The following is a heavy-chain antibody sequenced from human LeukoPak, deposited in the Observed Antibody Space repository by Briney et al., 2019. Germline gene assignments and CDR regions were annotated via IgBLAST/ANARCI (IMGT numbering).Heavy chain of an antibody. D-gene: IGHD5-24*01. CDR1: GFTFSNFG. V-gene: IGHV3-30*02. CDR3: AKVEMSTSPGGIDY. Sequence: GGSLRLSCAASGFTFSNFGMHWVRQAPGKGLEWVTFIRYDGTNKYYANSVKGRFTISRDNSKNTLYLQMNSLRVEDTAIYYCAKVEMSTSPGGIDYWGQGTLVTVSS. CDR2: IRYDGTNK. J-gene: IGHJ4*02.